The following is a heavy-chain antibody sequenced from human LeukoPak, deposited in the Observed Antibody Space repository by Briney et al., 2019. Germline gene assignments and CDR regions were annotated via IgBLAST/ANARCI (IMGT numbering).Heavy chain of an antibody. J-gene: IGHJ4*02. CDR3: ARNYGSSTYPYFDY. D-gene: IGHD4-11*01. CDR1: GGSISSYY. CDR2: IYYSGST. Sequence: SETLSLTCTVSGGSISSYYWSWIRQPPGKGLEWIGYIYYSGSTNYNPSLKSRVTISVDTSKNQFSLKLSPVTAADTAVYSCARNYGSSTYPYFDYWGQGTLVTVSS. V-gene: IGHV4-59*08.